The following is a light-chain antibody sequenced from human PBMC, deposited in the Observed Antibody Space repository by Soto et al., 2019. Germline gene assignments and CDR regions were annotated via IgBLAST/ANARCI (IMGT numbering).Light chain of an antibody. CDR3: LQDYNYPWT. Sequence: AIPMTQSPSSLTASEGDRVTITFRASQGIRKDLGWYQQKPGKAPKLLIYAASSLQSGVPSRFSGSGSGTDFTLTISSLQPEDFATYYCLQDYNYPWTFGQGTKVEIK. CDR2: AAS. CDR1: QGIRKD. J-gene: IGKJ1*01. V-gene: IGKV1-6*01.